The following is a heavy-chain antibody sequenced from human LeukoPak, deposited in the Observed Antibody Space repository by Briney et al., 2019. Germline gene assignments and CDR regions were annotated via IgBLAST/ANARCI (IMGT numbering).Heavy chain of an antibody. Sequence: SETLSLTCAVYGGSFSGHYWSWIRQPPGKGLEWIGEINHSGSTNYNPSLKSRVTISVDTSKNQFSLKLSSVTAADTAVYYCARGAYCSSTSCYTFGFDYWGQGTLVTVSS. J-gene: IGHJ4*02. D-gene: IGHD2-2*02. CDR3: ARGAYCSSTSCYTFGFDY. CDR1: GGSFSGHY. V-gene: IGHV4-34*01. CDR2: INHSGST.